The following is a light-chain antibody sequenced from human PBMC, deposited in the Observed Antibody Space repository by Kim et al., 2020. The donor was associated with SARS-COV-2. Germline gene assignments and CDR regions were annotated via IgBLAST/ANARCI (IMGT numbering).Light chain of an antibody. V-gene: IGKV3D-20*01. CDR3: QYYGSSPST. J-gene: IGKJ3*01. Sequence: SPGERATLSCGSSQTISSRYLAWYQQKPGLAPRLLIYDTSDRATGIPDRFSGSVSGTDFTLTISRLEPEEFAVYFCQYYGSSPSTFGPGTKVDIK. CDR2: DTS. CDR1: QTISSRY.